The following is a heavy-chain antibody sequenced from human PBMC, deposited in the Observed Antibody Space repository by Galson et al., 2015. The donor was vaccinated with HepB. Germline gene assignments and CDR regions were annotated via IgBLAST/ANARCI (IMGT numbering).Heavy chain of an antibody. J-gene: IGHJ3*02. Sequence: SLRLSCAASGFTFSSYAMSWVRQAPGKGLEWVSAISGSGGSAYYADSVKGRFTISRDNSKNTLYLQMNSLRAEDTAVYYCAKDLSSLLYQQQLGKGGDFDAFDIWGQGTMVTVSS. CDR2: ISGSGGSA. D-gene: IGHD6-13*01. CDR1: GFTFSSYA. V-gene: IGHV3-23*01. CDR3: AKDLSSLLYQQQLGKGGDFDAFDI.